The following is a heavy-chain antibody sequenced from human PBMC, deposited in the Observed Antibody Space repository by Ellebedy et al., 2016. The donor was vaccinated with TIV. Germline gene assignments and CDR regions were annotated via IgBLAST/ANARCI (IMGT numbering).Heavy chain of an antibody. CDR3: AKVRVLLWFGDLDY. D-gene: IGHD3-10*01. CDR2: ISGSGAST. V-gene: IGHV3-23*01. J-gene: IGHJ4*02. Sequence: AISGSGASTYYADSVKGRFTISRDNSKNTLYLQMNSLRAEDTAVYYCAKVRVLLWFGDLDYWGQGTLVTVSS.